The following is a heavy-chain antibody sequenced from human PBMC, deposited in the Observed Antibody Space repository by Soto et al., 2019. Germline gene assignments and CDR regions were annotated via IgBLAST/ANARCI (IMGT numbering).Heavy chain of an antibody. CDR2: IKQDGTEK. Sequence: ESGGGLVQPGGSLRLSCAASGFTFSSYWMSWVRQAPGKGLEWVANIKQDGTEKYYMDSVKGRFIMSRDNAKNSLYLQMNSLRAEDTAVYYCARAPSAWYFDLWGRGTLVTVSS. CDR3: ARAPSAWYFDL. CDR1: GFTFSSYW. V-gene: IGHV3-7*03. J-gene: IGHJ2*01. D-gene: IGHD2-2*01.